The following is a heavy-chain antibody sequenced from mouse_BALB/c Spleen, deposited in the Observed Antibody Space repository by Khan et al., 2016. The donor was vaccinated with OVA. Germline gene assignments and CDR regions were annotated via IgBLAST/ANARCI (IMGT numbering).Heavy chain of an antibody. J-gene: IGHJ1*01. Sequence: EVQLQESGPSLVKPSQTLSLTCSVAGDSITSGFWNWIRKFPGNKLEYMGYISSSGATYYSPSLKSRISITRDTSNNQYYLQLTSVTPESTATYYWARWAYRYDRYFDVWGAGTTVTVSS. CDR3: ARWAYRYDRYFDV. CDR2: ISSSGAT. V-gene: IGHV3-8*02. CDR1: GDSITSGF. D-gene: IGHD2-14*01.